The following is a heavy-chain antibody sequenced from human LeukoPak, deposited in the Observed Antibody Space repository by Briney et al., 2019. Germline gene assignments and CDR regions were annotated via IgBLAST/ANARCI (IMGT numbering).Heavy chain of an antibody. Sequence: GGSLRLSCAASGFSLSSYSMNWVRQAPGKGLEWVSSITISSNFIYYADSVKGRFTISRDNAKSSLFLQMNSLRAEDTAVYFCARDGHGDGFLTGYSYFGMDVWGQGTAVTVSS. CDR3: ARDGHGDGFLTGYSYFGMDV. D-gene: IGHD3-9*01. V-gene: IGHV3-21*01. CDR2: ITISSNFI. CDR1: GFSLSSYS. J-gene: IGHJ6*02.